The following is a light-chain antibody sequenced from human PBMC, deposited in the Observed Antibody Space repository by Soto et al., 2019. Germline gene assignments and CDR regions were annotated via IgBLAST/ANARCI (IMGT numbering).Light chain of an antibody. J-gene: IGLJ1*01. CDR3: SSYSSTTLV. V-gene: IGLV2-14*01. CDR1: SSDVGGHDY. Sequence: QSALTQPAPVSGSPGQSITISCTGTSSDVGGHDYVSWYQQHPGKAPKLIIYEVRNRPSGVSNRFSGSKSGNTASLTISGLQAEDEADYYCSSYSSTTLVFGTGTKV. CDR2: EVR.